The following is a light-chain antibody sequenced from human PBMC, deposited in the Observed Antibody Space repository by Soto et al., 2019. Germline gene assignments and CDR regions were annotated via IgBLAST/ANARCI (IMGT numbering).Light chain of an antibody. CDR2: STS. J-gene: IGKJ2*01. CDR1: QTIAMY. CDR3: QQSFTTPHT. V-gene: IGKV1-39*01. Sequence: DIQMTQSPSSLSASVGDRVTITCRASQTIAMYVNWYQQKPGKAPKVLIYSTSSLQSGVPPRFSGSGSEIDFTLTISSLQPEDSATYYCQQSFTTPHTFGQGTKLEIK.